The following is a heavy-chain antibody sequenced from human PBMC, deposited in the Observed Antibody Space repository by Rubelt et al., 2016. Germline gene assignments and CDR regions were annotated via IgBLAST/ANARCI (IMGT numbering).Heavy chain of an antibody. CDR1: GGSFSGYY. CDR3: ARAVRYCSGGSCYFLGFDY. J-gene: IGHJ4*02. D-gene: IGHD2-15*01. V-gene: IGHV4-34*01. CDR2: INHNGST. Sequence: QVQLQQWGAGLLKPSETLSLTCAVYGGSFSGYYWSWIRQPPGKGLEWIGEINHNGSTNYTPSLKSRVTISVGTSKNQFSLQLSSVTAADTAVYYCARAVRYCSGGSCYFLGFDYWGQGTLVTVSS.